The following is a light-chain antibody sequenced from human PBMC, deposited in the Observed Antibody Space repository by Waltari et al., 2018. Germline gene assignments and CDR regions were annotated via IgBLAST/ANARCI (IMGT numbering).Light chain of an antibody. CDR2: AAS. CDR3: QQYGGSPLYT. Sequence: EIVLTQSPGTLSLSPGERATLSCRASQSVSSDQLAWYQQKPGQAPRLLIYAASSRAICIPDMFSGGGSGTDFTLTISRLEPEDFAVYYCQQYGGSPLYTFGQGTKLEIK. CDR1: QSVSSDQ. J-gene: IGKJ2*01. V-gene: IGKV3-20*01.